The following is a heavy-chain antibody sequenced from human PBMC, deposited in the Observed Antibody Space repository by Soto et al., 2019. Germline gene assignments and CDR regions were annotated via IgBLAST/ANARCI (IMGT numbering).Heavy chain of an antibody. CDR2: MNPNSGNT. Sequence: ASVQVSCKASGYTFTSYDINWVRQATGQGLEWMGWMNPNSGNTGYAQKFQGRVTMTRNTSISTAYMELSSLRSEDTAVYYCARKIIAVAGYYYYYYMDVWGKGTTVTSP. CDR3: ARKIIAVAGYYYYYYMDV. CDR1: GYTFTSYD. J-gene: IGHJ6*03. V-gene: IGHV1-8*01. D-gene: IGHD6-19*01.